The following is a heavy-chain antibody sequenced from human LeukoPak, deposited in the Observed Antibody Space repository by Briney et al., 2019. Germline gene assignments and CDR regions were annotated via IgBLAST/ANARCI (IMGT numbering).Heavy chain of an antibody. CDR3: ARDSKQQPGIWGSSNYYYYMDV. CDR1: GYTFTSYD. Sequence: ASVKVSCKASGYTFTSYDINWVRQATGQGLEWMGWMNSNSGNTGYAQKFQARVTFTRITSMSTAYMELRSLRSEDTAIYYCARDSKQQPGIWGSSNYYYYMDVWGTGTTVTVSS. D-gene: IGHD6-13*01. V-gene: IGHV1-8*01. J-gene: IGHJ6*03. CDR2: MNSNSGNT.